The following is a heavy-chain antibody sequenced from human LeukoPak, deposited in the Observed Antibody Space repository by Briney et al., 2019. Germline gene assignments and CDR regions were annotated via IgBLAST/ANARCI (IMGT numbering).Heavy chain of an antibody. V-gene: IGHV3-11*01. D-gene: IGHD6-13*01. Sequence: PGGSLRLSCAASGFTFSDYYMSWIRQAPGKGLEWVSYISSSGSTIYYADSVKGRFTISRDNAKNSLYLQMNSLRAEDTAVYYCARDKASSSSWGHCYYYYMDVWGKGTTVTVSS. CDR2: ISSSGSTI. J-gene: IGHJ6*03. CDR1: GFTFSDYY. CDR3: ARDKASSSSWGHCYYYYMDV.